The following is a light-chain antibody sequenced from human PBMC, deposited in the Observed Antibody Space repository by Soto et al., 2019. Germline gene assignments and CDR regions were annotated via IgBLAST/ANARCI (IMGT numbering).Light chain of an antibody. J-gene: IGKJ1*01. V-gene: IGKV3-11*01. Sequence: ILSTQSPATLSLSPGERATLSCRASQSVTNYLVWYQQKPGQAPRALIYDASNRATGIPARFSGSGSGTDFTLTISSLEPEDFAVYYCQQRYNAPWTFGQGTKVEIK. CDR2: DAS. CDR1: QSVTNY. CDR3: QQRYNAPWT.